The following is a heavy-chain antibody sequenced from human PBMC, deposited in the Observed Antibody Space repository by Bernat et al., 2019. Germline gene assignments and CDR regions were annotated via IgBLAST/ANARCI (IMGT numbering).Heavy chain of an antibody. D-gene: IGHD6-13*01. V-gene: IGHV3-30*18. CDR1: GFTFSSYG. Sequence: HVQLVESGGGVVQPGRSLRLSCAASGFTFSSYGMHWVRQAPGKGLEWVAVISNDGRNKYYADSVKDRLTISRDNSQNTLYLQMNSLRVEDTAVYYCAKERDSSNWYGGGFDYWGQGTLVTVSS. CDR3: AKERDSSNWYGGGFDY. J-gene: IGHJ4*02. CDR2: ISNDGRNK.